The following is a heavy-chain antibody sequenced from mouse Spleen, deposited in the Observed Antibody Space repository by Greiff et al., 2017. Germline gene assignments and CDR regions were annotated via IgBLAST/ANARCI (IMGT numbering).Heavy chain of an antibody. CDR3: ASSTVHWYFDV. Sequence: EVKLQESGPGLVKPSQSLSLTCSVTGYSITSGYYWNWIRQFPGNKLEWMGYISYDGSNNYNPSLKNRISITRDTSKNQFFLKLNSVTTEDTATYYCASSTVHWYFDVWGTGTTVTVSS. CDR2: ISYDGSN. D-gene: IGHD1-1*01. V-gene: IGHV3-6*01. J-gene: IGHJ1*03. CDR1: GYSITSGYY.